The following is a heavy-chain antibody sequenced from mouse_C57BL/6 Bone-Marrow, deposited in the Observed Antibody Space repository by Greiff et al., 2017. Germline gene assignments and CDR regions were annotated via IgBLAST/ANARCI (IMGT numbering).Heavy chain of an antibody. D-gene: IGHD1-1*01. CDR1: GYTFTSYW. V-gene: IGHV1-64*01. Sequence: VQLQQPGAELVKPGASVKLSCKASGYTFTSYWMHWVKQRPGQGLEWIGMIHPNSGSTNYNEKFKSKATLTVDKSSSTAYMQLSSLTSEDSAVYYCASTTVVAPWYFDVWGTGTTVTVSS. CDR2: IHPNSGST. J-gene: IGHJ1*03. CDR3: ASTTVVAPWYFDV.